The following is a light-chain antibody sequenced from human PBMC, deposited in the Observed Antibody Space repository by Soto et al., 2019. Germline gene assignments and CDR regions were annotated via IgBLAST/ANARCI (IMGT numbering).Light chain of an antibody. CDR2: GAS. CDR1: QSVSSSY. CDR3: QQYGSSAWT. Sequence: EIVLTQSPGTLSLSPGERATLSCRASQSVSSSYLAWYPQKPGQAPRLLIYGASSRATGIPDRFSGSGSGTGFTLAISRLEPEDFAVYYCQQYGSSAWTVGQGTKVEIK. J-gene: IGKJ1*01. V-gene: IGKV3-20*01.